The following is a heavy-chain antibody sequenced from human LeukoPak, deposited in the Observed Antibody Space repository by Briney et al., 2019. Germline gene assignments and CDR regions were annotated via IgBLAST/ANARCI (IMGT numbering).Heavy chain of an antibody. CDR2: IYHSGST. CDR3: ARTGIGELLLRLPAY. J-gene: IGHJ4*02. D-gene: IGHD3-10*01. CDR1: GYSISSGYY. V-gene: IGHV4-38-2*01. Sequence: SETLSLTCAVSGYSISSGYYWGWIRQPPGKGLEWIGSIYHSGSTYYNPSLKSRVTISVDTSKNQFSLKLSSVTAADTAAYYCARTGIGELLLRLPAYWGQGTLVTVSS.